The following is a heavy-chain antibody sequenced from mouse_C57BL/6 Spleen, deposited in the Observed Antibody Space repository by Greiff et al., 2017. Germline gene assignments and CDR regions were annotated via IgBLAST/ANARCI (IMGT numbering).Heavy chain of an antibody. D-gene: IGHD1-1*01. V-gene: IGHV1-15*01. CDR3: TRSGYGSSSWYFDV. Sequence: VHLVESGAELVRPGASVTLSCKASGYTFTDYEMNWVKQTPVHGLEWIGAIDPETGGTAYNQKFKGKAILTADKSSSTAYMALRSLTSEDSAVYYCTRSGYGSSSWYFDVWGTGTTVTVSS. J-gene: IGHJ1*03. CDR1: GYTFTDYE. CDR2: IDPETGGT.